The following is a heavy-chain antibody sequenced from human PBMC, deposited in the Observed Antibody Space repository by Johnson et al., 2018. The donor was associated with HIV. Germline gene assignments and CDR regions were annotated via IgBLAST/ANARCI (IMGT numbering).Heavy chain of an antibody. CDR2: IWYDGSKK. CDR1: GFTFSNYA. D-gene: IGHD5-18*01. Sequence: QVQLVESGGGVVQPGRSLRLSCAASGFTFSNYAMHWVRQAPGKGLEWVAVIWYDGSKKYYVESVQGRFTISRDNSKNSLYLQMNSLRAEDTAVYYCARDQHDSYGGWWYGAFDIWGQGTRVTVSS. J-gene: IGHJ3*02. V-gene: IGHV3-33*08. CDR3: ARDQHDSYGGWWYGAFDI.